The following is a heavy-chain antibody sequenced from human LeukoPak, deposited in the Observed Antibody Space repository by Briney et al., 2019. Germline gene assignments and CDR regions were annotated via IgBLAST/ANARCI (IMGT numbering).Heavy chain of an antibody. CDR2: IYTSGST. CDR3: ARGGGAPFDYGGNSVGFDY. Sequence: SETLSLTCTVSGGSISSYYWSWIRQPAGKGLEWIGRIYTSGSTNYNPSLKSRVTMSVDTSKNQFSLKLSSVTAADTAVYYCARGGGAPFDYGGNSVGFDYWGQGTLVTVSS. D-gene: IGHD4-23*01. V-gene: IGHV4-4*07. CDR1: GGSISSYY. J-gene: IGHJ4*02.